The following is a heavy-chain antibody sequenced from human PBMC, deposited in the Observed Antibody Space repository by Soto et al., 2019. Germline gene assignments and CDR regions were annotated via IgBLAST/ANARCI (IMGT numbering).Heavy chain of an antibody. V-gene: IGHV3-11*06. CDR1: GFTFSDYY. CDR2: ISGTSDSI. CDR3: ARVGVVTAAGTSDY. D-gene: IGHD6-13*01. J-gene: IGHJ4*02. Sequence: GGSLRLSCAASGFTFSDYYMSWIRQVPGKGLEWVAYISGTSDSIPYADSVKGRFTISRDNANNPLYLQMNSLRAEDTAVYYCARVGVVTAAGTSDYWGQGTLVTISS.